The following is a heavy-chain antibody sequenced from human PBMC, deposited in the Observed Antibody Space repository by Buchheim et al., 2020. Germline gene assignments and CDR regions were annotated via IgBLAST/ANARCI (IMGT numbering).Heavy chain of an antibody. Sequence: LLVASGGGLVQPGGSLRLSCAASGFTFNNYVMSWVRQAPGKGLEWVANIKEDGGEKNYVDSVKGRFTISRDNAKNSLYLQMNSLRADDTAVYYCASSDSSGWSYYYFYTMDVWGQGAT. CDR2: IKEDGGEK. D-gene: IGHD3-22*01. J-gene: IGHJ6*02. V-gene: IGHV3-7*01. CDR3: ASSDSSGWSYYYFYTMDV. CDR1: GFTFNNYV.